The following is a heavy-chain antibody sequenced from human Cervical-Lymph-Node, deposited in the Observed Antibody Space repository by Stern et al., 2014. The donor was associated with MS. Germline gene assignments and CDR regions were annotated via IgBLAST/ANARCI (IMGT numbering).Heavy chain of an antibody. V-gene: IGHV4-59*01. D-gene: IGHD1-26*01. Sequence: QVQLQESGPGLVKPSGALSLTCSVSGGSISGYYWTWIRQTPGKTLEWIGFVYNTGTTNYNPSFGGRVSMSMDASKSQFSLRLTSVTAADTATYYCARGERAIDWYFDLWGCGTMVAVSS. CDR2: VYNTGTT. CDR1: GGSISGYY. J-gene: IGHJ2*01. CDR3: ARGERAIDWYFDL.